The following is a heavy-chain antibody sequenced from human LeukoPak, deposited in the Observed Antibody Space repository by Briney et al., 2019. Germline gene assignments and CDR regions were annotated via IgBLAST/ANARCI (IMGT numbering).Heavy chain of an antibody. Sequence: ASVKVSCKASGYTFTSYGISWVRQAPGQGLEWMGWISAYSGNTNYAQKLQGRVTMTTDTSTSTAYMELRSLRSDDTAVYYCARSGGPRVGEFNSDYWGQGTLVTVSS. CDR3: ARSGGPRVGEFNSDY. V-gene: IGHV1-18*01. CDR2: ISAYSGNT. J-gene: IGHJ4*02. D-gene: IGHD3-16*01. CDR1: GYTFTSYG.